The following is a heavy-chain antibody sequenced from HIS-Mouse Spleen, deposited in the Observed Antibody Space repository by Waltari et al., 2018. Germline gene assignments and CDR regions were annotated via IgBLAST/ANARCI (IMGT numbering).Heavy chain of an antibody. CDR2: IYYSGGP. D-gene: IGHD6-13*01. J-gene: IGHJ2*01. V-gene: IGHV4-39*07. CDR3: AREIPYSSSWYDWYFDL. Sequence: QLQLQESGPGLVKPSETLSLTCTVSGGSISSSTYYWGWIREPPGKGLEWIGSIYYSGGPYYNPPVKMRVTISVDPSKNQFSLTLSSVTAAATAVYYCAREIPYSSSWYDWYFDLWGRGTLVTVSS. CDR1: GGSISSSTYY.